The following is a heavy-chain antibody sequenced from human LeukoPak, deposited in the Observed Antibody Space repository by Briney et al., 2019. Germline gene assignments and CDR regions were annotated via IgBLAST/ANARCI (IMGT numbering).Heavy chain of an antibody. J-gene: IGHJ4*02. CDR1: GGSFSGYY. CDR2: INHSGST. Sequence: PSETLSLTCAVYGGSFSGYYWSWIRQPPGKGLEWIGEINHSGSTNYNPPLKSRVTISVDTSKNQFSLKLSSVTAADTAVYYCASLISGDYTLYYFDYWGQGTLVTVSS. CDR3: ASLISGDYTLYYFDY. V-gene: IGHV4-34*01. D-gene: IGHD4-17*01.